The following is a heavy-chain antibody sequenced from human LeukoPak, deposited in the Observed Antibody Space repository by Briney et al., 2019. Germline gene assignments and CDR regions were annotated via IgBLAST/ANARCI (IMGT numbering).Heavy chain of an antibody. CDR3: ARVYYDFWSGYLTPDY. D-gene: IGHD3-3*01. CDR2: INWNGGST. J-gene: IGHJ4*02. Sequence: GGSLRLFCAASGFTFDDYGMSWVRQAPGKGLEWVSGINWNGGSTGYADSVKGRFTISRDNAKNSLYLQMNSLRAEDTALYYCARVYYDFWSGYLTPDYWGQGTLVTLSS. V-gene: IGHV3-20*04. CDR1: GFTFDDYG.